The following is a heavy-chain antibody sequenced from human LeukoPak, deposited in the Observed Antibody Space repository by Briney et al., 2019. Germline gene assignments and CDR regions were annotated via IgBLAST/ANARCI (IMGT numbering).Heavy chain of an antibody. CDR3: TTRFTVVTPYLDY. CDR2: IKSKTGGGTT. V-gene: IGHV3-15*01. Sequence: GGSLRLSCAASGFTFSNAWMSWVRQAPGKGLEWVGRIKSKTGGGTTDYAAPVKGRFTISRDDSKNTLYLQMNSLRTEDTAVYYCTTRFTVVTPYLDYWGQGTLVTVSS. J-gene: IGHJ4*02. CDR1: GFTFSNAW. D-gene: IGHD4-23*01.